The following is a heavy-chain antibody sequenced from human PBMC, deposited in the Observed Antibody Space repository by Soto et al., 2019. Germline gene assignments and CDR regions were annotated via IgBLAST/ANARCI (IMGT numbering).Heavy chain of an antibody. D-gene: IGHD1-26*01. V-gene: IGHV4-59*01. Sequence: TLSLTCTVSGGSIRNYYWSWFRQPPGKGLEWIGYMDYSGGTKYNPSLKSRVTMSVDTSKNQFSLKLSSVTAADTAVYYCARDWYRDGYNGGYFDYWGQGSLVTVSS. J-gene: IGHJ4*02. CDR1: GGSIRNYY. CDR2: MDYSGGT. CDR3: ARDWYRDGYNGGYFDY.